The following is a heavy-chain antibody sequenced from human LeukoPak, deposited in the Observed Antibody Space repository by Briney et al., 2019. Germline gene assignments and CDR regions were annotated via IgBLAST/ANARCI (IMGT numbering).Heavy chain of an antibody. Sequence: GGSLRLSCAASGFTVSTNCMTWVRQAPGKGLEWVSTIYSGGTTYYADSVMGRFTISRHNSRDTLYLQMNSLRAEDTAVYYCARVDTVMAYYFDLWGQGTLVTVSS. V-gene: IGHV3-53*04. CDR2: IYSGGTT. D-gene: IGHD5-18*01. CDR1: GFTVSTNC. J-gene: IGHJ4*02. CDR3: ARVDTVMAYYFDL.